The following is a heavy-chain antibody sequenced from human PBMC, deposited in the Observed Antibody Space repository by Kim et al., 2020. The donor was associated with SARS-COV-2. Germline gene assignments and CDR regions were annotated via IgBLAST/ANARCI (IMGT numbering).Heavy chain of an antibody. Sequence: GGSLRLSCAASGFTFSNYGMRWVRQAPGKGLEWVAVITYGGGGKYYADSVKGRFTISRDNSKNTLYLQINSLRAEDTALYYCAKDHRVSRFPIVGVVTTRGYYDMDAWGQGTPVTVSS. J-gene: IGHJ6*02. D-gene: IGHD3-3*01. CDR2: ITYGGGGK. CDR1: GFTFSNYG. CDR3: AKDHRVSRFPIVGVVTTRGYYDMDA. V-gene: IGHV3-30*18.